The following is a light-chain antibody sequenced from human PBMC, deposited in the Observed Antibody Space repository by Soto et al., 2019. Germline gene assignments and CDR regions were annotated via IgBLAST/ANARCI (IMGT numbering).Light chain of an antibody. CDR1: SGDIGSYNR. V-gene: IGLV2-14*01. Sequence: QSALTQPATVSGSPGQSITISCTGTSGDIGSYNRVSWYQRHPGKAPKLTIYEVTDRPSGVSNRFSGSKSGNTASLTISGLQAEDEAEYYCSSYTNINTRACVFGTGTKVTVL. CDR3: SSYTNINTRACV. J-gene: IGLJ1*01. CDR2: EVT.